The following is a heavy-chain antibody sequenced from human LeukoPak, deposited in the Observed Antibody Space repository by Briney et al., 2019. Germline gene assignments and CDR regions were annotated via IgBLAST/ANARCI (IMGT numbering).Heavy chain of an antibody. CDR1: GGSFSGYY. J-gene: IGHJ5*02. V-gene: IGHV4-34*01. Sequence: PSETLSLTCAVYGGSFSGYYWTWIRQPPGKGLEWIGEMNHSGSANYNPSLKSRVTISVDTSKNQFSLKLSSVTAADTAVYYCARCYYYDSGSYRSNWFDPWGQGTLVTVSS. CDR3: ARCYYYDSGSYRSNWFDP. CDR2: MNHSGSA. D-gene: IGHD3-10*01.